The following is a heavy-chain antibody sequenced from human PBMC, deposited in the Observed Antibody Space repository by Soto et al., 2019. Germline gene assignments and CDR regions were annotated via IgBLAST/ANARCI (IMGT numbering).Heavy chain of an antibody. V-gene: IGHV4-39*02. CDR3: AYSTTVHYFDY. J-gene: IGHJ4*02. CDR2: IYYSGST. Sequence: SETLSLTCTVSGGSISSSSYYWGWIRQPPGKGLEWIGTIYYSGSTYYNPSLRSRDTITVDTSMTHFSLRLSSVTAADTAVFYCAYSTTVHYFDYWGQGTLVTVSS. CDR1: GGSISSSSYY. D-gene: IGHD4-17*01.